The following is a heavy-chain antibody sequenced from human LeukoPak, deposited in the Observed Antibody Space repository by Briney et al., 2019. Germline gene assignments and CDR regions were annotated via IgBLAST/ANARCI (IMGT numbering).Heavy chain of an antibody. CDR2: INWNGGST. CDR3: ARGITIFGYAAFDI. V-gene: IGHV3-20*04. Sequence: GGSLRLSCAASGFTFSDYGMHWVRQAPGKGLEWVSGINWNGGSTGYADSVKGRFTISRDNAKNSLYVQMNSLRAEDTALYYCARGITIFGYAAFDIWGQGTMVTVSS. J-gene: IGHJ3*02. CDR1: GFTFSDYG. D-gene: IGHD3-3*01.